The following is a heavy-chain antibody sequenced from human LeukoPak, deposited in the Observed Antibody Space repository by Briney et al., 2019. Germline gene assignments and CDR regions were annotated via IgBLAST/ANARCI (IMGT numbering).Heavy chain of an antibody. CDR2: INHSGTT. Sequence: PSETLSLTCAVYGGSFSGYYWSWIRQPPGKGLEWIGEINHSGTTYYSPSLQSRVTMSVKMSKNQFSLKLRSVTAADTAVYYCARDGPEGIMVVAPTHYFHYWGQGTLVTVSS. V-gene: IGHV4-34*01. CDR3: ARDGPEGIMVVAPTHYFHY. CDR1: GGSFSGYY. J-gene: IGHJ4*02. D-gene: IGHD2-15*01.